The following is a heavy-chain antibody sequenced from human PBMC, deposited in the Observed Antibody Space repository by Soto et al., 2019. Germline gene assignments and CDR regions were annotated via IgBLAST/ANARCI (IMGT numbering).Heavy chain of an antibody. CDR1: GFTFSSYG. V-gene: IGHV3-30*03. CDR3: VQLWTPYYYYGMDV. J-gene: IGHJ6*02. Sequence: QVQLVESGGGVVQPGRSLRLSCAASGFTFSSYGMHWVRQAPGKGLEWVAVISYDGSNKYYADSVKGRFTISRDNSKNTPYLQMNSLRAEDTAVYYCVQLWTPYYYYGMDVWGQGTTVTVSS. CDR2: ISYDGSNK. D-gene: IGHD5-18*01.